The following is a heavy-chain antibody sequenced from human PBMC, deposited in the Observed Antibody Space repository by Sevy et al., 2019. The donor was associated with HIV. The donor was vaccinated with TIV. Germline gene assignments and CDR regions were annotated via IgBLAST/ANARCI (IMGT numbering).Heavy chain of an antibody. CDR2: INPNSGGT. V-gene: IGHV1-2*02. D-gene: IGHD3-3*01. J-gene: IGHJ6*02. CDR3: ARVSMAPYYDFWSGSHASYGMDV. Sequence: ASVKVSCKASGYTFTGYYMHWVRQAPGQGLEWMGWINPNSGGTNYAQKFQGRVTMTRDTSISKAYMELNRLRSDDTAVYYCARVSMAPYYDFWSGSHASYGMDVWGQGTTVTVSS. CDR1: GYTFTGYY.